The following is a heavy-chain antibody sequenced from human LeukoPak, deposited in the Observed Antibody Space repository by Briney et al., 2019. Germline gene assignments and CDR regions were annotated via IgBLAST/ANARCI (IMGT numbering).Heavy chain of an antibody. CDR3: ARGGYYDSSGYYPD. V-gene: IGHV4-34*01. CDR1: GGSFSGYY. J-gene: IGHJ4*02. CDR2: INHSGST. Sequence: SETLSLTCAVYGGSFSGYYWSWIRQPPGKGLEWIGEINHSGSTNYNPSLKSRVTISVDTSKSQFSLKLSSVTAADTAVYYCARGGYYDSSGYYPDWGQGTLVTVSS. D-gene: IGHD3-22*01.